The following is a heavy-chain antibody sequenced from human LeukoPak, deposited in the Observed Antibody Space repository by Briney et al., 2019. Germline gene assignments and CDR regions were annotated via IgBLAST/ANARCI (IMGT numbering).Heavy chain of an antibody. D-gene: IGHD6-19*01. CDR1: GGSFSGYY. J-gene: IGHJ5*02. V-gene: IGHV4-34*01. CDR2: INHSGST. Sequence: SETLSLTCAVYGGSFSGYYWSWIRQPPGKGLEWIGEINHSGSTNYNPSLKSRVTISVDTSKNQFSLKLSSVTAADTAVYYCARGLARGSGRNWFDPWGQGTLVTVSS. CDR3: ARGLARGSGRNWFDP.